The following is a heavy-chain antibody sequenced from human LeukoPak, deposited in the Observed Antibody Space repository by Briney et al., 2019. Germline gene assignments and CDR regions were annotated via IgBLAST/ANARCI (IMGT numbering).Heavy chain of an antibody. V-gene: IGHV4-34*01. Sequence: SETLSLTCAVYGGSFGGYYWSWIRQPPGKGLEWIGEINHSGSTNYNPSLKSRVTISVDTSKNQFSLKLSSVTAADTAVYYCARVRYYSKSGRYYFDYWGQGTLVTVSS. CDR2: INHSGST. CDR1: GGSFGGYY. CDR3: ARVRYYSKSGRYYFDY. D-gene: IGHD4-11*01. J-gene: IGHJ4*02.